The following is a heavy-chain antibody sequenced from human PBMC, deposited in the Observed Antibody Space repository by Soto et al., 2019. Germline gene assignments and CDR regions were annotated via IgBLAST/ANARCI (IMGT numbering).Heavy chain of an antibody. Sequence: PGGSLRLSCAASGFTFSSYAMAWVRPAPGKGLEWVSGISGSGGNTYYADSVKGRFTISRDNSKNTLYLQMNSLRAEDTAVYYCARSLWNIGEPLAVFDYWGQGTLVTVSS. J-gene: IGHJ4*02. CDR2: ISGSGGNT. CDR1: GFTFSSYA. CDR3: ARSLWNIGEPLAVFDY. V-gene: IGHV3-23*01. D-gene: IGHD1-1*01.